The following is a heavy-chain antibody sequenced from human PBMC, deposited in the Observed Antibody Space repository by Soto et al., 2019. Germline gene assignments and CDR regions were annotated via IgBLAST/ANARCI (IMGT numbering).Heavy chain of an antibody. Sequence: PSETLSLTCTVSGGSISNGGFHWSWIRQHPGKGLEWIGFIYYSGSTYYNPSLKSRIIISVDTSKNQFSLKLSSVTAADTAVYYCARGGTRYWFDPWGQGTLVTVSS. J-gene: IGHJ5*02. CDR2: IYYSGST. V-gene: IGHV4-31*03. CDR1: GGSISNGGFH. D-gene: IGHD1-1*01. CDR3: ARGGTRYWFDP.